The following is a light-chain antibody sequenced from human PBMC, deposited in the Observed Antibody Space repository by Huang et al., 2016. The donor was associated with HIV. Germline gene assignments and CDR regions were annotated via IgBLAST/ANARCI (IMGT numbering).Light chain of an antibody. Sequence: DIQMTQSPSTLSADVGDRVTITCRASQKISTWLAWYQHKPGKAPKLLIYKASSLESGVPSRFSGSGSGTEFTLTISSLQPDDFATYYCQQYSSYSNTFGQGTKLEIK. CDR2: KAS. V-gene: IGKV1-5*03. CDR3: QQYSSYSNT. J-gene: IGKJ2*01. CDR1: QKISTW.